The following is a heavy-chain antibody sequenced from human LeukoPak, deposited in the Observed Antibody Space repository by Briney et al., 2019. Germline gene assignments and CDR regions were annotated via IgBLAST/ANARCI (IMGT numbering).Heavy chain of an antibody. Sequence: SETLSLTCTVSGGSISSGDYYWSWIRQHPGKGLEWIGYIYYSGGTYYNPSLRSRVSISIDTSKNQFSLKLSSVTAADTAMYYCAKDYGNNWFDPWGQGTLVTVSS. CDR3: AKDYGNNWFDP. D-gene: IGHD4-17*01. J-gene: IGHJ5*02. V-gene: IGHV4-31*03. CDR1: GGSISSGDYY. CDR2: IYYSGGT.